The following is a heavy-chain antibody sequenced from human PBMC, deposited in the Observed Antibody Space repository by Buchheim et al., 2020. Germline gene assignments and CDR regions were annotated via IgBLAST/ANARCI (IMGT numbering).Heavy chain of an antibody. CDR3: ARIGMVVVSD. J-gene: IGHJ4*02. CDR2: IFYSGSA. Sequence: QVQLNESGPGRVQPSETLSLTCTVSGGSISGDNYYWGWIRQSPGQGLEWIGKIFYSGSAHYNPSLRSRVTISVDTSKNQFSLTLTSVTAADAGLYYCARIGMVVVSDWGQGT. D-gene: IGHD3-22*01. CDR1: GGSISGDNYY. V-gene: IGHV4-39*01.